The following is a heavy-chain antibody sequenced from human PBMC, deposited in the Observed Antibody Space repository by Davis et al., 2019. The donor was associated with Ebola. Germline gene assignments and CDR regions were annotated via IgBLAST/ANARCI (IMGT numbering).Heavy chain of an antibody. Sequence: GESLKISCAASGFTFSSYAMHWVRQAPGKGLEWVAVISYDGSNKYYADSVKGRFTISRDNSKNTLYLQMNSLRAEDTAVYYCASSWLQLGGDYWGQGTLVTVSS. V-gene: IGHV3-30*14. CDR2: ISYDGSNK. J-gene: IGHJ4*02. CDR1: GFTFSSYA. CDR3: ASSWLQLGGDY. D-gene: IGHD5-24*01.